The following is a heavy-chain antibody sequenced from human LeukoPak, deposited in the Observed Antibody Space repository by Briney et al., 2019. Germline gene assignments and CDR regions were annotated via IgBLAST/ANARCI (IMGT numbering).Heavy chain of an antibody. D-gene: IGHD6-6*01. V-gene: IGHV3-33*06. CDR1: GFTFSSYG. CDR2: IWYDGNNK. CDR3: AKGVDYSSSSHFDY. J-gene: IGHJ4*02. Sequence: PGGSLRLPCAASGFTFSSYGMHWVRQAPGKGLEWVALIWYDGNNKYYADSVRGRFSVSRDNSKNTLYLQMNSLRAEDTAVYYCAKGVDYSSSSHFDYWGQGTLVTVSS.